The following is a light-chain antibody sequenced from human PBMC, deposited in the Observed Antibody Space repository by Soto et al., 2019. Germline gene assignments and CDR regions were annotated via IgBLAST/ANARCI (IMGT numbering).Light chain of an antibody. J-gene: IGKJ5*01. CDR1: QSVSSY. Sequence: EIVLTQFPATLSLSPGEGATLSCRASQSVSSYLAWYQQKRGQAPRLLIYDSSNRATGIPARFSGSGSGTDFSLTISSLEPEDFAVYYCQQRSSWPLTFGQGTRLEIK. CDR3: QQRSSWPLT. V-gene: IGKV3-11*01. CDR2: DSS.